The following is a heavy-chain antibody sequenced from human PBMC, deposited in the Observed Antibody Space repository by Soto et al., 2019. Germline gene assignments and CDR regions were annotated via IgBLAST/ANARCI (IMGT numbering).Heavy chain of an antibody. CDR2: IYYSGST. J-gene: IGHJ6*02. V-gene: IGHV4-39*01. D-gene: IGHD6-19*01. Sequence: PSETLSLTCTVSGGSISSSSYYWGWIRQPPGKGLEWIGSIYYSGSTYYNPSLKSRVTISVDTSKNQFSLKLSSVTAADTAVYYCARQLAWAGYSSGWPPYYYYGMDVWGQGTTVTVSS. CDR3: ARQLAWAGYSSGWPPYYYYGMDV. CDR1: GGSISSSSYY.